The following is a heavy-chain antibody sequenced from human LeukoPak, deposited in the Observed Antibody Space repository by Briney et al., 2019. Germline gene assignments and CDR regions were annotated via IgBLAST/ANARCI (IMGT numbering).Heavy chain of an antibody. Sequence: SVKVSCKASGGTFSIYAISWVRQAPRQGLEWMGGIIPIFGTANYAQKFQGRVTITADESTSTAYMELSSLRSEDTAVYYCARVKVAVAGLNPYYFDYWGQGTLVTVSS. CDR1: GGTFSIYA. V-gene: IGHV1-69*13. J-gene: IGHJ4*02. D-gene: IGHD6-19*01. CDR3: ARVKVAVAGLNPYYFDY. CDR2: IIPIFGTA.